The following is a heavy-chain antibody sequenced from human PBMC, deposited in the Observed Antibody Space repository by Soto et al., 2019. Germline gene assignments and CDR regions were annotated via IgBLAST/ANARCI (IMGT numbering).Heavy chain of an antibody. Sequence: SETLSLTCTVSVASIRSSAYQWGWIRHPPGRGLEWIGSAYYSESNYYNPSLKSRVTVSVDTSKNQFSLKVSSVTAADTAVYYCARHRSWKVADWAPGTLVTVSS. CDR3: ARHRSWKVAD. D-gene: IGHD1-1*01. CDR2: AYYSESN. J-gene: IGHJ4*02. V-gene: IGHV4-39*01. CDR1: VASIRSSAYQ.